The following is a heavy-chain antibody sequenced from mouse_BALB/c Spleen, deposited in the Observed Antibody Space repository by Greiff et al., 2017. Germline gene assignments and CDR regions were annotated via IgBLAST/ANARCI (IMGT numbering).Heavy chain of an antibody. J-gene: IGHJ1*01. CDR1: GFTFSSYA. Sequence: EVMLVESGGGLVKPGGSLKLSCAASGFTFSSYAMSWVRQTPEKRLEWVASISSGGSNYYSDSVKGRFTISRDNARNNLYLQMSSVRSEDTAMYYCARGSYWDFDVWGEGTTVTVSS. CDR2: ISSGGSN. CDR3: ARGSYWDFDV. V-gene: IGHV5-6-5*01.